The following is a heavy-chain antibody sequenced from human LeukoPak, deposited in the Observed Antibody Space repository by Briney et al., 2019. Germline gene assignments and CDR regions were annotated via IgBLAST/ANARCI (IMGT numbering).Heavy chain of an antibody. CDR2: IDWNGGNT. CDR3: ARDASGSFYDY. J-gene: IGHJ4*02. Sequence: GRSLRLSCAASGFTFDDYAMHWVRQGPGKGVEWVSGIDWNGGNTGYADSVRGRFTISRDNAKNSLFLQMDSLRAEDTAMYYCARDASGSFYDYWGQGALVTVSS. D-gene: IGHD1-26*01. CDR1: GFTFDDYA. V-gene: IGHV3-9*01.